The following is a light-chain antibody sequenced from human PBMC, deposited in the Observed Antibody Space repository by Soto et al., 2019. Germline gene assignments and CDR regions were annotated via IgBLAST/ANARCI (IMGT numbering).Light chain of an antibody. CDR1: RSDVGAYNY. V-gene: IGLV2-14*01. Sequence: QSVLTQPASVSGSPGQSITISCTGTRSDVGAYNYVSWYQQYPGKAPKVIIYEVSNRPSGVSNRFSGSKSGNTASLTISGLQAEDEADYYCSSYTSTSTLYVFGAGTQLTVL. J-gene: IGLJ7*01. CDR2: EVS. CDR3: SSYTSTSTLYV.